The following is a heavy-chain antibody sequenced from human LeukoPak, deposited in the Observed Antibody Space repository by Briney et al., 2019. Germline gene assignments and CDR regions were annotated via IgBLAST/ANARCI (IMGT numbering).Heavy chain of an antibody. CDR3: ATAMIVVAVFDY. J-gene: IGHJ4*02. D-gene: IGHD3-22*01. Sequence: PETLSLTCTVSGGSISSSSYYWGWIRQPPGKGLEWIGSIYYSGSTYYNPSLKSRVTISVDTSKNQFSLKLSSVTAADTAVYYCATAMIVVAVFDYWGQGTLVTVSS. CDR2: IYYSGST. V-gene: IGHV4-39*01. CDR1: GGSISSSSYY.